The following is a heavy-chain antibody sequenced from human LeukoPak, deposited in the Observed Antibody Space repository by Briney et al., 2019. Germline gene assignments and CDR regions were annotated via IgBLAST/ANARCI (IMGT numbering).Heavy chain of an antibody. CDR3: VRDNYSYRLDV. V-gene: IGHV3-23*01. CDR1: GFTFRSYW. D-gene: IGHD1-1*01. J-gene: IGHJ4*02. CDR2: IGGTGGNI. Sequence: GGSLRLSCAASGFTFRSYWMHWVRQAPGKGLEWVSAIGGTGGNIFYTDSVKGRFTISRDNSKNTLYLHMNSLRAEDTAIYYCVRDNYSYRLDVWGQGTLVTVSS.